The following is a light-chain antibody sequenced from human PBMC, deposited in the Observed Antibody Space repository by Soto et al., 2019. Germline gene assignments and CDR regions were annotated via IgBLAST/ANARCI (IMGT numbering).Light chain of an antibody. J-gene: IGKJ1*01. CDR3: QQYHVFSWT. CDR1: QTIITW. CDR2: KAS. Sequence: DIQLTQSPSTLSAFVGDRVTITCRASQTIITWLAWYQQKPGKAPKLLISKASSLESGVPSRFSGSGSGTEFPLTINSLQPDDSATYYCQQYHVFSWTFGQGTKVEIE. V-gene: IGKV1-5*03.